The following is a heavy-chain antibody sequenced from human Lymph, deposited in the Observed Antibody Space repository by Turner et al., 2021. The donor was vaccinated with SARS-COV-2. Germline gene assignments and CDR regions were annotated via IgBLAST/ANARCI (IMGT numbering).Heavy chain of an antibody. CDR1: GFTFDDYA. V-gene: IGHV3-9*01. J-gene: IGHJ4*02. D-gene: IGHD1-26*01. CDR2: INWNSGSI. Sequence: EVQLVESGGGWVQPGRSLRIPCAASGFTFDDYAMHWARQAPGKGLGWVSGINWNSGSIAYAESVKGRFTISRDNAKNSLYLQMNSLRAEDTALYYCAKDLAGRYYSCFDSWGQGTLVTVSS. CDR3: AKDLAGRYYSCFDS.